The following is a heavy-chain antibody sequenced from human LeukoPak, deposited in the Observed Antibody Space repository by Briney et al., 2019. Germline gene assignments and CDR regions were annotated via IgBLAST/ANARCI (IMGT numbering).Heavy chain of an antibody. CDR1: GFTFSSYA. J-gene: IGHJ4*02. CDR3: ARVPSSLGYCSGGSCYGGYYFDY. D-gene: IGHD2-15*01. Sequence: GGSLRLSCAASGFTFSSYAMHWVRQAPGKGLEWVAVISYDGSNKYYADSVKGRFTISRDNSKNTLYLQMNSLRAEDTAVYYCARVPSSLGYCSGGSCYGGYYFDYWGQGTLVTVSS. CDR2: ISYDGSNK. V-gene: IGHV3-30-3*01.